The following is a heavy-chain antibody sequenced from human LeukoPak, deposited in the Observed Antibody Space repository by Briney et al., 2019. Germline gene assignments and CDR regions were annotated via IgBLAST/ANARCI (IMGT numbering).Heavy chain of an antibody. V-gene: IGHV4-34*01. CDR1: GGSFSGYY. CDR3: ARGDVVVVVGATSYYYYGMDV. J-gene: IGHJ6*02. Sequence: SETLFLTCAVYGGSFSGYYWSWIRQPPGKGLEWIGEINQSGSTKYNPSLKSRVTISVDTSKNQFSLRLSSVTAADTAVYYCARGDVVVVVGATSYYYYGMDVWGQGTTATVSS. CDR2: INQSGST. D-gene: IGHD2-15*01.